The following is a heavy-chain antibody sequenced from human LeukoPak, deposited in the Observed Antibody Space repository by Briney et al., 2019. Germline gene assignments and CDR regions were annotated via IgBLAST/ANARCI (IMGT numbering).Heavy chain of an antibody. J-gene: IGHJ4*02. CDR1: GFTFSSYA. V-gene: IGHV3-23*01. Sequence: PGGSLRLSCAASGFTFSSYAMSWVRQAPGKGLEWVSAISGSGGSTYYADSVKGRFTISRDNSKNTLYLQMNSLRAEDTAVYYCAKVHYGDRALYYFDYWGQGTLVTVSS. D-gene: IGHD4-17*01. CDR2: ISGSGGST. CDR3: AKVHYGDRALYYFDY.